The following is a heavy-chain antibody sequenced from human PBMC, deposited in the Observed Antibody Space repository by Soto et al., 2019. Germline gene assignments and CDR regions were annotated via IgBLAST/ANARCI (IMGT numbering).Heavy chain of an antibody. D-gene: IGHD4-17*01. V-gene: IGHV1-69*13. J-gene: IGHJ6*02. CDR1: GGTFSSYA. CDR3: ARVTAVTTPPYYYYYGMDV. CDR2: IIPIFGTA. Sequence: SVKVSCKASGGTFSSYAISWVRQAPGQGLEWMGGIIPIFGTANYAQKFQGRVTITADESTSTAYMELSSLRSEDTAVYYCARVTAVTTPPYYYYYGMDVWGQGTTVTVSS.